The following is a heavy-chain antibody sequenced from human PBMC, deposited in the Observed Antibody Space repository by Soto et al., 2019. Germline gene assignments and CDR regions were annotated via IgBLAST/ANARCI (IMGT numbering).Heavy chain of an antibody. D-gene: IGHD3-10*01. Sequence: GGSLRLSCAASGFTFRVYWMHGGRQAPGKGLVWVSGISTDGSTTTYADSVKGRFTISRDNAKDTLYLQMSSLRAEDTAVYYCARDLRKRVRGLSQPDDPYNWFDPWGQGTLVTVSS. CDR3: ARDLRKRVRGLSQPDDPYNWFDP. CDR1: GFTFRVYW. V-gene: IGHV3-74*01. J-gene: IGHJ5*02. CDR2: ISTDGSTT.